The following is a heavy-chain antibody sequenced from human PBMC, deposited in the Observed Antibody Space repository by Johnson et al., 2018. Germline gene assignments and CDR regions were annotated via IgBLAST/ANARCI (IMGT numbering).Heavy chain of an antibody. CDR2: IYFKGRT. CDR1: GGSVSSGSYY. Sequence: QVQLQESGPGLVKPSETLSLTCTVSGGSVSSGSYYWNWLRQPPGKGLEWIGYIYFKGRTNYNPSLNGRVTISVDTSKNQFSLKLSYVTAAETAVYYCARVGVPADYDYYYMDVWGKGTTVTVSS. V-gene: IGHV4-61*01. CDR3: ARVGVPADYDYYYMDV. D-gene: IGHD2-2*01. J-gene: IGHJ6*03.